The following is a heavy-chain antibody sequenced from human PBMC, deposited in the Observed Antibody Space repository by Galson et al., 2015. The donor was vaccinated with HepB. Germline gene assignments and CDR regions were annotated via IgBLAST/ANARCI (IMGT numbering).Heavy chain of an antibody. D-gene: IGHD4-23*01. CDR1: GSTFTDYY. V-gene: IGHV1-2*02. Sequence: SVKVSCKASGSTFTDYYMHWVRQAPGQGLEWMGWISPNSGDTNFAQKFQGRVTMARDTSISTAYMELSRLTSDDTAMYYCARDGNFDIWGQGTMVTVSS. J-gene: IGHJ3*02. CDR2: ISPNSGDT. CDR3: ARDGNFDI.